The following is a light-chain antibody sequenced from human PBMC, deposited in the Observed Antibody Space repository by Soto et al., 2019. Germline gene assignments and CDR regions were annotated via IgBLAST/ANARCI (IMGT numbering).Light chain of an antibody. V-gene: IGLV2-14*01. CDR3: SSYASSSTWV. J-gene: IGLJ3*02. Sequence: QSALTQPASVSGSPGQSITISCTGTSSDVGGYNYVSWYQQHPGKAPKLMIYEVSNRPSGVSNRFSGSKSGNTASLTISGLQAEDEAEYYCSSYASSSTWVFGGGIKLTVL. CDR1: SSDVGGYNY. CDR2: EVS.